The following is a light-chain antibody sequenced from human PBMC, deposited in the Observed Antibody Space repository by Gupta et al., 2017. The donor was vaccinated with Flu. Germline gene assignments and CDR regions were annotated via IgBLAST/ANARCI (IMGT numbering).Light chain of an antibody. CDR3: QQYDNWPPA. Sequence: EIVMTQSPAPLSVSAGERATLSCGASQSISSNLAWYQQKPGQVPRLLIYGASTRATGIPARFSGSGSGTEFTLTINSLQPEDFAHYYCQQYDNWPPAFGPGTKVEI. CDR1: QSISSN. J-gene: IGKJ1*01. CDR2: GAS. V-gene: IGKV3-15*01.